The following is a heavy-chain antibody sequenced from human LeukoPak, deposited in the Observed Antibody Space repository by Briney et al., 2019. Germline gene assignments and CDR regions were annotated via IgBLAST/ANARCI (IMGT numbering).Heavy chain of an antibody. V-gene: IGHV3-66*01. Sequence: GGSLRLSCAASGFTVSSNYMSWVRQAPGKGLEWVSVIYSGGSTYYADSVKGRFTISRDNSKNTLYLQMNSLRAEDTAVYYCPREGYYYDSSGYYYPDAFDIWGQGTMVTVSS. CDR1: GFTVSSNY. CDR3: PREGYYYDSSGYYYPDAFDI. CDR2: IYSGGST. J-gene: IGHJ3*02. D-gene: IGHD3-22*01.